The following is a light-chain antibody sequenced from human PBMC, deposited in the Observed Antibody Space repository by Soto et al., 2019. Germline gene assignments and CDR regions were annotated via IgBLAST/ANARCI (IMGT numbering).Light chain of an antibody. V-gene: IGKV3-20*01. Sequence: ETVLTQSPGTLSLSPGDRVTLSCRASQSVSSKYLAWYQQIPGQAPRLLIYGASNRATGVPDRFSGSGSATDFTLTISSLEPEDFAVYYCQQYGDSRYTFGQGAKLEIK. CDR1: QSVSSKY. J-gene: IGKJ2*01. CDR2: GAS. CDR3: QQYGDSRYT.